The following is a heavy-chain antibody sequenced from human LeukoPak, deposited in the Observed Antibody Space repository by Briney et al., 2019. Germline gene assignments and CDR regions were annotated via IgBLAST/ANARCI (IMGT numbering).Heavy chain of an antibody. CDR3: ARDDRLLLDY. J-gene: IGHJ4*02. V-gene: IGHV4-31*03. D-gene: IGHD3-22*01. CDR1: GGSISSGGYY. CDR2: IYYSGST. Sequence: PSETLSLTCTVSGGSISSGGYYWSWIRQHPGKGLEWIGYIYYSGSTYYNPSLKSRVTISVDTSKNQFSLKLSSVTAADTAVYYCARDDRLLLDYWGQGTLVTVSS.